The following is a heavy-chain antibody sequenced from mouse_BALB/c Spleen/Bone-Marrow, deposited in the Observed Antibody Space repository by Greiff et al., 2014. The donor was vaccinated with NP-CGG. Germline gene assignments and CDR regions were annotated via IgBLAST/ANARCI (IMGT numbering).Heavy chain of an antibody. D-gene: IGHD4-1*01. J-gene: IGHJ4*01. V-gene: IGHV14-3*02. CDR1: GFNIKDTY. CDR2: IDPANGNT. Sequence: EVQLQQSGAELAKPGASVKLSCKASGFNIKDTYMHWVKQRPEQGLEWIGRIDPANGNTKYDPKFQGKATITADTSSNTAYLQLISLTSEDTAVYYCARWEYYAMDYWGQGTSVTVSS. CDR3: ARWEYYAMDY.